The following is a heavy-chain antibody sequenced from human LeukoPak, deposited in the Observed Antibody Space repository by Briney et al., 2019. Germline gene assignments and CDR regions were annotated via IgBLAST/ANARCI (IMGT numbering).Heavy chain of an antibody. CDR2: FSSGGSA. CDR1: GGSISSSSYY. V-gene: IGHV4-39*07. D-gene: IGHD1-7*01. J-gene: IGHJ4*02. CDR3: ARKQTGTMYDV. Sequence: SETLSLTCIVPGGSISSSSYYWAWIRQSPGKGLEWIGTFSSGGSANYNPSLTSRVSISKDTSDNQFSLRLYSVTAADTAVYYCARKQTGTMYDVWGQGTQVTVSS.